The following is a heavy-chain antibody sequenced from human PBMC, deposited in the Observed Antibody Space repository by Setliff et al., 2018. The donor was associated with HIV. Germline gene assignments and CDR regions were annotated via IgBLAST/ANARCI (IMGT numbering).Heavy chain of an antibody. CDR2: IKSRVDGETT. J-gene: IGHJ4*02. CDR1: GFNFKNAW. V-gene: IGHV3-15*05. CDR3: TRPQYFYDIGGSDY. D-gene: IGHD3-22*01. Sequence: AGGSLRLSCAGSGFNFKNAWMSWVRQAPGKGLEWVGRIKSRVDGETTAYAAPLKGRFTISRDDSMNTAYLQMNSLKIEDTAVYYCTRPQYFYDIGGSDYWGQGTLVTVSS.